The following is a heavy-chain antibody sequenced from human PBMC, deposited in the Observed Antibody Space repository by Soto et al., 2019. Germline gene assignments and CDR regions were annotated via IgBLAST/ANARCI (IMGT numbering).Heavy chain of an antibody. D-gene: IGHD1-7*01. CDR1: GGSISSTNCY. J-gene: IGHJ4*02. CDR3: ARHVQTYNWNYVAADH. CDR2: LSYTGTT. Sequence: TSETLSLTCTVSGGSISSTNCYWGWIRQPPGKGLEWIGSLSYTGTTYYNPSLKTPVTISADTSKNQFSLKLSSVTAADTAVYYCARHVQTYNWNYVAADHWGPGTLVTVSS. V-gene: IGHV4-39*01.